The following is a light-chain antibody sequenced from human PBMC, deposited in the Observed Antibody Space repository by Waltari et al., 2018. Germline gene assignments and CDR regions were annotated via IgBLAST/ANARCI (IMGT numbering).Light chain of an antibody. J-gene: IGKJ2*01. V-gene: IGKV1-5*03. CDR2: KAS. CDR3: QQYNSYSGT. Sequence: DIQMTQSPSTLSASVGDRVTITCRASQSISSWLAWYQQKPGKVPKLLIHKASSLASGVPSRFSGSGSWTEFTLTISSLQPDDFATYYCQQYNSYSGTFGQGTKVEIK. CDR1: QSISSW.